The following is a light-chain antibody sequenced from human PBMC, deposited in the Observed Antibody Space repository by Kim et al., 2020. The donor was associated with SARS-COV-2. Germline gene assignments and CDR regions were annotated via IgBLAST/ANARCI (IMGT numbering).Light chain of an antibody. CDR1: SGSIASNY. V-gene: IGLV6-57*03. CDR3: QSYDSNIGV. Sequence: GQTVTISCTRSSGSIASNYVQWYQQRPGSAPTTVIYEDNERPSGVPDRFSGSIDVSSNSASLTISGLKAEDEADYYCQSYDSNIGVFGGGTQLTVL. J-gene: IGLJ3*02. CDR2: EDN.